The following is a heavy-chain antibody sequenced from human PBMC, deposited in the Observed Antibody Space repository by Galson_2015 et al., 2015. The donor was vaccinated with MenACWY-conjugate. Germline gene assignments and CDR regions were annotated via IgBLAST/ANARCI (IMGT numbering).Heavy chain of an antibody. D-gene: IGHD1-26*01. Sequence: QSGEEVKKPGESLTISCKGSGSSFTNYWVAWVRQMPGKGLEWVGLINPADSNIRYSPSFQGQVTISADESISTAHLQWSSLKASDTAMYYCARHPPGGRGMDVWGRGITVTVSS. CDR1: GSSFTNYW. CDR2: INPADSNI. J-gene: IGHJ6*02. CDR3: ARHPPGGRGMDV. V-gene: IGHV5-51*01.